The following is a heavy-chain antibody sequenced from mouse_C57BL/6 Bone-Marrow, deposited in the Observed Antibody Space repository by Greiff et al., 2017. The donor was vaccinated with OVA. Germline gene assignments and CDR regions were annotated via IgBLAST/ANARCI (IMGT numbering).Heavy chain of an antibody. CDR3: ARCPLPYFDY. Sequence: EVHLVESGPELVKPGASVKISCKASGYTFTDYYMNWVKQSPGKSLEWIGDINPNNGGTSYNQKFKGKATLTVDKSSSTAYMELRSLTSEDSAVYYCARCPLPYFDYWGQGTTLTVSS. CDR2: INPNNGGT. J-gene: IGHJ2*01. CDR1: GYTFTDYY. V-gene: IGHV1-26*01.